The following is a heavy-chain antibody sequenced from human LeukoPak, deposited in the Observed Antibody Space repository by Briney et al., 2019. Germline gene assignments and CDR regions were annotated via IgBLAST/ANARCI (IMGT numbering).Heavy chain of an antibody. CDR2: IYYSGST. V-gene: IGHV4-39*02. CDR3: ARDGPYDSGAFDI. CDR1: GGSISSSSYY. Sequence: SETLSLTCTVSGGSISSSSYYWGWIRQPPGKGLEWIGSIYYSGSTYYNPSLKSRVTISVDTSKNQFSLRLNSVTAADTAVYYCARDGPYDSGAFDIWGQGTMVTVSS. J-gene: IGHJ3*02. D-gene: IGHD3-22*01.